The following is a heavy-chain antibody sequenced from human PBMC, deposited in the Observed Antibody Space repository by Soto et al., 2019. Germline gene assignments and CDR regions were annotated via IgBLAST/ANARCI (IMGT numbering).Heavy chain of an antibody. CDR2: IYYSGST. V-gene: IGHV4-31*03. CDR1: GASVSSGDYY. Sequence: PSETLSLTCTVSGASVSSGDYYWSWIRQHPGKGLEWVGYIYYSGSTYYNPSLKSRVTISADTSKNQFSLQLRSVTAADTAVYYCAGESGELPPPWFAPWGQETLVTAS. J-gene: IGHJ5*02. D-gene: IGHD1-7*01. CDR3: AGESGELPPPWFAP.